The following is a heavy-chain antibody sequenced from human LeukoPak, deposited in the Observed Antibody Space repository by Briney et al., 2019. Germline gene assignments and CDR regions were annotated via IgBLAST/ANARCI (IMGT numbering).Heavy chain of an antibody. CDR3: ATSPKFGGRH. D-gene: IGHD3-16*01. CDR1: GGSFSGYY. J-gene: IGHJ4*02. V-gene: IGHV4-34*01. CDR2: INHSGST. Sequence: PSETLSLTCAVYGGSFSGYYWSWIRQPPGKGLEWIGEINHSGSTNYNPSLKSRVTISVDTSKNQFSLKLSSVTAADTAVYYCATSPKFGGRHWGQGTLVTVSS.